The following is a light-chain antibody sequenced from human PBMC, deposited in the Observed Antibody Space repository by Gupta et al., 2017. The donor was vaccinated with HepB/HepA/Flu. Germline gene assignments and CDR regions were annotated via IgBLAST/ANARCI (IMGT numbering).Light chain of an antibody. Sequence: AVSLGERATIICKSSQTVLYSYDRKNYLAWYQQKPGKPPKVLIYEASIRAAGVPDRFSGSGSGTDFTLTVSTLQAEDVAVYYCQQYYSVPRTFGQGTKVEI. CDR1: QTVLYSYDRKNY. V-gene: IGKV4-1*01. CDR3: QQYYSVPRT. J-gene: IGKJ1*01. CDR2: EAS.